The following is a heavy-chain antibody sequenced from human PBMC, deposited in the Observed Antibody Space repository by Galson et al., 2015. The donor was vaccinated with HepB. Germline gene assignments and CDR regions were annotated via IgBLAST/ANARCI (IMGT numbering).Heavy chain of an antibody. CDR2: IYPADSDT. CDR1: GYNFPTYW. J-gene: IGHJ1*01. D-gene: IGHD3/OR15-3a*01. V-gene: IGHV5-51*01. Sequence: QSGAEVKKPGQSLKISCKGSGYNFPTYWIGWVRQMPGKGLEWMGIIYPADSDTRYSPSFEGQVTISVDKSTSTAHLQWSSLKASDTAMYYCARRTGESSYFQSWGQGTLVTVSS. CDR3: ARRTGESSYFQS.